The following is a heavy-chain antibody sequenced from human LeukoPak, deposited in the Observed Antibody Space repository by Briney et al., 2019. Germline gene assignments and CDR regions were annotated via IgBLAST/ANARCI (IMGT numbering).Heavy chain of an antibody. CDR1: GGSISNYY. D-gene: IGHD1-1*01. CDR3: ARDRLQLKS. CDR2: IYYTGNT. Sequence: SETLSLTCTVSGGSISNYYWNWIRQPPGKGLEWIGYIYYTGNTNYNPSLKSRVTISVDTSKNQFSLKLSSVTAADTAVYYCARDRLQLKSWGQGTLVTVSS. J-gene: IGHJ5*02. V-gene: IGHV4-59*01.